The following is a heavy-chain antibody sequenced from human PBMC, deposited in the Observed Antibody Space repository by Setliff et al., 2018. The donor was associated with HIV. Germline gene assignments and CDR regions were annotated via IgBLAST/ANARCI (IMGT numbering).Heavy chain of an antibody. CDR2: ISSYNDNT. Sequence: ASVKVSCKASGYSFTNYGISWVRQAPGQGLEWMGWISSYNDNTNYALNLQGRVTMTTDTSTSTAYMELRSLRSDDTAVYYCAREDVGYCSGGSCYHLFDTFDIWGQGTVVTV. V-gene: IGHV1-18*01. J-gene: IGHJ3*02. CDR3: AREDVGYCSGGSCYHLFDTFDI. CDR1: GYSFTNYG. D-gene: IGHD2-15*01.